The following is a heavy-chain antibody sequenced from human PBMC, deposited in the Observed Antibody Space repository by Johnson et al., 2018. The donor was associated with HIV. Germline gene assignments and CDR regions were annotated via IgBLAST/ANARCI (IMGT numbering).Heavy chain of an antibody. CDR3: AKDNDSSGYYSSAFDI. CDR2: IRYDGSDK. CDR1: GFTFSSYG. V-gene: IGHV3-30*02. J-gene: IGHJ3*02. D-gene: IGHD3-22*01. Sequence: QVQLVESGGGLVKPGGSLRLSCAASGFTFSSYGMHWVRQAPGKGLEWVAFIRYDGSDKYYADSAKGRFTISRDNSKNTLYLQMNSLRAEDTAVYYCAKDNDSSGYYSSAFDIWGQGTMVTVSS.